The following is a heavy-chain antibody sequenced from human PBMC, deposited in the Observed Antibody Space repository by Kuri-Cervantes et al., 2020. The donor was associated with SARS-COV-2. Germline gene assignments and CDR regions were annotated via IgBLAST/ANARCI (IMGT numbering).Heavy chain of an antibody. J-gene: IGHJ6*02. V-gene: IGHV3-74*01. CDR1: GFTFSGHW. CDR3: AREGFYGSEKYGMDV. CDR2: INPDGSYT. D-gene: IGHD3-10*01. Sequence: GGSLRLSCAASGFTFSGHWIHWVRQAPGKGLVWVSRINPDGSYTNNADSVKGRFTLSRDNAKNMLFLQMNSLRAEDTAVYYCAREGFYGSEKYGMDVWGQGTTVTVSS.